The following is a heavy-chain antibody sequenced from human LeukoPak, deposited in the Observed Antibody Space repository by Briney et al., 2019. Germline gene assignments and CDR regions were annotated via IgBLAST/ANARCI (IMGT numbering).Heavy chain of an antibody. D-gene: IGHD3-3*01. V-gene: IGHV1-8*01. J-gene: IGHJ6*02. CDR3: ARRRGPPTYYDFWSGYYTLDYYYYGMDV. CDR2: MNPNSGNT. Sequence: ASVKVSCKASGYTFTSYDINWVRQATGQGLEWMGWMNPNSGNTGYAQKFQGRVTMTRNTSISTAYMELSSLRSEDTAVYYCARRRGPPTYYDFWSGYYTLDYYYYGMDVWGQGTTVTVSS. CDR1: GYTFTSYD.